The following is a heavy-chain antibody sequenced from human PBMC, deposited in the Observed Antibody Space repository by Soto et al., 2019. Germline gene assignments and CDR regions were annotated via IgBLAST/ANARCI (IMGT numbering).Heavy chain of an antibody. CDR2: IKQDGSEK. J-gene: IGHJ6*03. CDR1: GFTFSSYW. D-gene: IGHD1-7*01. V-gene: IGHV3-7*01. CDR3: ARRDWNYGYYYYMDV. Sequence: GGSLRLSCAASGFTFSSYWMSWVRQAPGKGLEWVANIKQDGSEKYYVDSVKGRFTISRDNAKISLYLQMNSLRVEDTAIYYCARRDWNYGYYYYMDVWGKGTTVTVSS.